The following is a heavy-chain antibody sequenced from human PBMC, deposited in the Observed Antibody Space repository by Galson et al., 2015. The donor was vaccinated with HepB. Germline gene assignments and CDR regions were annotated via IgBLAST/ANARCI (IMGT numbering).Heavy chain of an antibody. J-gene: IGHJ6*03. CDR2: IGASGDT. CDR3: ARGAYYYIDV. Sequence: SLRLSCAASGFTFSSYDMHWVRQVTGEGLEWVSIIGASGDTYYPGSVKGRFTISRENAKNSLYLQMNSLRAGDTAVYYCARGAYYYIDVWGKGTTVTVSS. CDR1: GFTFSSYD. V-gene: IGHV3-13*04.